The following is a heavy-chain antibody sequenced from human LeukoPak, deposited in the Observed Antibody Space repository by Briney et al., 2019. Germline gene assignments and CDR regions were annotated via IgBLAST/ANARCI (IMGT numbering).Heavy chain of an antibody. Sequence: SVKVSCKASGGTFSSYAISWVRQAPGQGLEWMGGIIPIFGTATYAQKFQGRVTITADESTSTAYMELSSLRSEDTAVYYCARGPSTAIAVAAYFDYWGQGTLVTVSS. CDR3: ARGPSTAIAVAAYFDY. J-gene: IGHJ4*02. D-gene: IGHD6-19*01. V-gene: IGHV1-69*13. CDR2: IIPIFGTA. CDR1: GGTFSSYA.